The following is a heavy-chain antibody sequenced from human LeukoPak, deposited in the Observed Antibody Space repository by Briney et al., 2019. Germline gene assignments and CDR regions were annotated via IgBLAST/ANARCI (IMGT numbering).Heavy chain of an antibody. Sequence: LPGGSLRLSCAAPGFTFSSYWMSWVRQAPGKGLEWVANIKQDGSEKYYVDSVKGRSTISRDNAKNSLYLQMNSLRAEDTAVYYCARGSVYYDILTGYYSYWGQGTLVTVSS. CDR3: ARGSVYYDILTGYYSY. D-gene: IGHD3-9*01. CDR1: GFTFSSYW. J-gene: IGHJ4*02. V-gene: IGHV3-7*03. CDR2: IKQDGSEK.